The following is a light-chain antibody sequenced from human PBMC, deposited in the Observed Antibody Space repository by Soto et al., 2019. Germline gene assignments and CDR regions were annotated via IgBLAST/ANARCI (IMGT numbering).Light chain of an antibody. Sequence: EVVMTQSPATLSVSPGERVTFSCRASQSVTTNLAWYQHKQCQSPKLLISAASTGASGIPPRFSGRRSGTDFTLTIDRLQSADFAVYYCQKYYRWPVTLGGGTKVDIK. CDR3: QKYYRWPVT. CDR1: QSVTTN. CDR2: AAS. V-gene: IGKV3-15*01. J-gene: IGKJ4*01.